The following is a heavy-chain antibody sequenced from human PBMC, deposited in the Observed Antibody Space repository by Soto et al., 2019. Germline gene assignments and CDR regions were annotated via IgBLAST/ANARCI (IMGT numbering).Heavy chain of an antibody. J-gene: IGHJ4*02. D-gene: IGHD3-22*01. V-gene: IGHV3-9*01. CDR3: AKAHGYYDSSGLDY. CDR1: GFTFDDYA. Sequence: EVQLVESGGGLVQPGRSLRLSCAASGFTFDDYAMHWVRQAPGKGLEWVSGISWNSGSIGYADSVKGRFTISRDNAKNSLYLQMNSLRAEDTALYYCAKAHGYYDSSGLDYWGQGTLVTVSS. CDR2: ISWNSGSI.